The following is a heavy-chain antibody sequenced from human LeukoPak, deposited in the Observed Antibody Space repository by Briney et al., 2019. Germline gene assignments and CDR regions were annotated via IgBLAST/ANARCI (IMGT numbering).Heavy chain of an antibody. D-gene: IGHD3-10*01. CDR1: GYTFTRHY. Sequence: GASVKVSCKASGYTFTRHYMHWVRQAPGQGLEWMGIINPSSGSTNYTQKFQGRVTMTRDTSTSTVYMELSSLRSEDTAVYYCARDYYYGSGSYYFDPWGQGTLVTVSS. V-gene: IGHV1-46*01. CDR3: ARDYYYGSGSYYFDP. CDR2: INPSSGST. J-gene: IGHJ5*02.